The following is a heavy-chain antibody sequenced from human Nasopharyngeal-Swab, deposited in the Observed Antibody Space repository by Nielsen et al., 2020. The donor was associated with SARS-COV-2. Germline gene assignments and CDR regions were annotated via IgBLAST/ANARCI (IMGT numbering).Heavy chain of an antibody. CDR1: GFTFSSYA. J-gene: IGHJ3*02. V-gene: IGHV3-23*01. CDR3: AKAYFPKLLRDAFDI. D-gene: IGHD2-15*01. Sequence: GGSLILSCAASGFTFSSYAMIWVRQAPGKGLEWVSAISGSGGSTYYADSVKGRFTISRDNSKNTLYLQMNSLRAEDTAVYYCAKAYFPKLLRDAFDIWGQGTMVTVSS. CDR2: ISGSGGST.